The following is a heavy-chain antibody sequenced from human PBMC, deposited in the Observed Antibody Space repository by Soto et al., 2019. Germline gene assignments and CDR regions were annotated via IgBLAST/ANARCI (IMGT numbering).Heavy chain of an antibody. CDR1: GFSLSTSGVG. CDR2: IYWDDDK. J-gene: IGHJ6*02. Sequence: QITLKESGPPLVKPTQTLTLTCTFSGFSLSTSGVGVGWIRQPPGKALEWLALIYWDDDKRYSPSLKSRLTITKDTSKNQVVLTMTNMDPVDTATYYCAHSGRHCSGGSCYSKSMDVWGQGTTVTVSS. CDR3: AHSGRHCSGGSCYSKSMDV. V-gene: IGHV2-5*02. D-gene: IGHD2-15*01.